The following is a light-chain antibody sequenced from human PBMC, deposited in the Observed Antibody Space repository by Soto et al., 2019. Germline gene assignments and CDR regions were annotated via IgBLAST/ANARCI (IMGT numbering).Light chain of an antibody. CDR2: DAS. CDR1: QNINAW. V-gene: IGKV1-5*01. J-gene: IGKJ1*01. Sequence: DIHMTQSPSSLSVSVGDRVTITCRTSQNINAWLAWYQQRPGQAPKLLIYDASTVQGGVPSRFSGSGSGTEFTLNIGSLKPDDSATYYCQHYSRYSPGTIGQGTKVESK. CDR3: QHYSRYSPGT.